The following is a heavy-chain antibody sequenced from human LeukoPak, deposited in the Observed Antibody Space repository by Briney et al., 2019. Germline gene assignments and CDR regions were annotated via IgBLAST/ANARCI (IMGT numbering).Heavy chain of an antibody. D-gene: IGHD3-10*01. V-gene: IGHV3-33*01. CDR3: ARELFGSATCPDY. Sequence: PGRSLRLSCTAPGFTFSSYAIHWIRQAPGKGLEWVALVWHDGSNRYYADAVKGRFTISRDNSKNTVYLQMNSLRAEDPAVYYCARELFGSATCPDYWGQGTLATVSS. CDR2: VWHDGSNR. J-gene: IGHJ4*02. CDR1: GFTFSSYA.